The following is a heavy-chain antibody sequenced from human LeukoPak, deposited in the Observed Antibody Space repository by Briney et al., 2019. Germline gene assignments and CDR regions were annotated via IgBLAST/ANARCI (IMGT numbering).Heavy chain of an antibody. D-gene: IGHD3-10*01. V-gene: IGHV3-64*04. CDR1: GFVFSIYT. CDR2: ISGSGNGGST. Sequence: GGSLRLSCSASGFVFSIYTMYWVRQAPGKGPEYVSTISGSGNGGSTYYADSVKGRFTISRDNSKNTLYVQMNSLRAEDTAVYYCAKGHYYGSGSLDYWGQGTLVTVSS. J-gene: IGHJ4*02. CDR3: AKGHYYGSGSLDY.